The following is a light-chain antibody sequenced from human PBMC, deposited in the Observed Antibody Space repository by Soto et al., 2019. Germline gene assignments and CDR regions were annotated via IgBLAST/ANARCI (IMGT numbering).Light chain of an antibody. CDR1: QSVGSY. CDR3: QQYNNWPYT. CDR2: GAS. V-gene: IGKV3-15*01. Sequence: EIVMTQSPATLSVSPGERVTLSCRASQSVGSYLAWYQQKPGQAPRLLIYGASTRVTGIPDRLGGSGSGTEFTFTISSLQSEDFAVYYCQQYNNWPYTFGQGTKLEIK. J-gene: IGKJ2*01.